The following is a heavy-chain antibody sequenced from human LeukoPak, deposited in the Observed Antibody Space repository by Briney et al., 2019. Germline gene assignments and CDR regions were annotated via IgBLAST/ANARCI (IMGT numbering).Heavy chain of an antibody. CDR3: ARGGGYADY. V-gene: IGHV3-30*01. CDR2: ISYDGSNK. J-gene: IGHJ4*02. D-gene: IGHD3-22*01. Sequence: GGSLRLSCAASGFTFSSYAMHWVRQAPGKGLEWVAVISYDGSNKYYADSVKGRFTISRHNSKNTLYLQMNSLRAEDTAVYYCARGGGYADYWGQGTLVTVSS. CDR1: GFTFSSYA.